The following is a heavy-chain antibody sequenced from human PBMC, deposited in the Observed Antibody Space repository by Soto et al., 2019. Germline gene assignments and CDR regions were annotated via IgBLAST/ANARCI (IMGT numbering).Heavy chain of an antibody. J-gene: IGHJ5*02. CDR2: INHSGST. D-gene: IGHD6-13*01. CDR3: ASGAAAGRAPFWFDP. CDR1: GGSFSGYY. V-gene: IGHV4-34*01. Sequence: PSETLSLTCAVYGGSFSGYYWSWIRQPPGKGLEWIGEINHSGSTNYNPSLKSRVTISVDTSKNQFSLKLSSVTAADTAVYYCASGAAAGRAPFWFDPWGQGTLVT.